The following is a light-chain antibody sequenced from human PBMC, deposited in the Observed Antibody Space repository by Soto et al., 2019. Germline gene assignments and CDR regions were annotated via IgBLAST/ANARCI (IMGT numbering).Light chain of an antibody. J-gene: IGLJ1*01. CDR2: EVS. CDR1: SNDVGHSSF. Sequence: QSAMTQPPSATGSPGQSVTISCTGNSNDVGHSSFISWYQQHPGKGPKLIIYEVSKRPSGVPDRFSGSKSGNTASLSVSGLHDEEEPDYFCTAQADKGNHVFGTGTKVTVL. V-gene: IGLV2-8*01. CDR3: TAQADKGNHV.